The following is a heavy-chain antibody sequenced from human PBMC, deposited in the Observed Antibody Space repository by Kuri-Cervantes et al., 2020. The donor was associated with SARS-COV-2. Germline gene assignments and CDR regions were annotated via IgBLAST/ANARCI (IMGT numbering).Heavy chain of an antibody. CDR2: INHSGST. Sequence: GSLRLSCAVSGELFSGYYWTWIRQSPGKGLEWIGEINHSGSTNYNPSLKSRVVILVDRSQQQFSMRLSSLTAADTAVYYCARDSRSYYQVLLDHFYYSYMDVWGKGTTVTVSS. D-gene: IGHD1-26*01. V-gene: IGHV4-34*01. CDR3: ARDSRSYYQVLLDHFYYSYMDV. CDR1: GELFSGYY. J-gene: IGHJ6*03.